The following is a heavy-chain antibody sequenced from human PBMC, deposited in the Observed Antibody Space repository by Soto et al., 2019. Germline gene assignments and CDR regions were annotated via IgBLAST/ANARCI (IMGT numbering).Heavy chain of an antibody. V-gene: IGHV1-58*01. Sequence: QMQLVQSGPEVKKPGTSVKVSCKASGFTFTSSAVQWVRQARGQRLEWIGWIVVGSGNTNYAQKFQERVTITRDMFTSTAYKEPGSLRSEDTAVYYCGADAGIAVGGNWEFDLWGRGTLVTVSS. CDR2: IVVGSGNT. J-gene: IGHJ2*01. CDR3: GADAGIAVGGNWEFDL. CDR1: GFTFTSSA. D-gene: IGHD6-19*01.